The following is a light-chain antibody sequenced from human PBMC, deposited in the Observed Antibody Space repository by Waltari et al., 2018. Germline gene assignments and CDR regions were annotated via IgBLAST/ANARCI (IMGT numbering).Light chain of an antibody. CDR2: DFS. CDR3: CSYAGSYTFDVV. J-gene: IGLJ2*01. Sequence: QSALTQPRSVSGSPGQSVTISCPGTSRDVGGYKYVSWYQPHPGKAPKLMIYDFSKRPSGVPDRFSGSKSGNTASLTISGLQAEDEADYYCCSYAGSYTFDVVFGGGTKLTVL. V-gene: IGLV2-11*01. CDR1: SRDVGGYKY.